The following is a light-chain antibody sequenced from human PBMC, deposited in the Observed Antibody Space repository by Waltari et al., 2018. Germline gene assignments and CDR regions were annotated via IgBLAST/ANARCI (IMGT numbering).Light chain of an antibody. CDR2: DAS. V-gene: IGKV3-15*01. Sequence: DIGMTQSPGTLSASPGDSATLSCRVSQTVSTNLAWYQQKPGQAPRLLIYDASPRGTGVPARFSGSGSGTDFTLTIASLQSEDFGVYYCQQYADLPPYNFGQGTKLEI. CDR1: QTVSTN. CDR3: QQYADLPPYN. J-gene: IGKJ2*01.